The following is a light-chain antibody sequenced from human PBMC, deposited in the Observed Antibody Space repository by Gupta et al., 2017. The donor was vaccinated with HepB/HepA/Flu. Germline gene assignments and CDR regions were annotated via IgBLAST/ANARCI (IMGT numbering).Light chain of an antibody. J-gene: IGKJ2*04. CDR2: AAS. CDR3: QQSDSTLCS. V-gene: IGKV1-39*01. Sequence: DIQMTQSPSSLSASVGDRVTITCLASQSISSYLNWYQQKPGKAPKLLIYAASSWQSGVPSRFSGSGSGTDFTLTISRLQPEDFATYYCQQSDSTLCSFGQGTKLEIK. CDR1: QSISSY.